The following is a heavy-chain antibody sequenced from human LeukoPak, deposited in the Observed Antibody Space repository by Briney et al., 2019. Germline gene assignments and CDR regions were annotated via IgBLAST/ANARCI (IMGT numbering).Heavy chain of an antibody. CDR1: GFTFSSFA. D-gene: IGHD3-10*01. J-gene: IGHJ4*02. CDR3: VRSARRDASGSDRFDY. CDR2: ISGSDSST. V-gene: IGHV3-23*01. Sequence: GGSLRLSCAASGFTFSSFAMNWVRQTPGKGLEWVSGISGSDSSTYYADSVKGRFTISRDNAENSLFLQMNSLRVDDTAVYYCVRSARRDASGSDRFDYWGQGTLVTVSS.